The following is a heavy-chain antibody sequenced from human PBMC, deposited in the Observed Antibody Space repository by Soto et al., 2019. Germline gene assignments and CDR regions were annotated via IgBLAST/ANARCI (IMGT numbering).Heavy chain of an antibody. J-gene: IGHJ5*02. CDR2: IYHSGST. D-gene: IGHD3-10*01. CDR1: GGSISSSNW. CDR3: ARSYMVRGVANWFDP. Sequence: SDTLSLTCAVSGGSISSSNWWSWVRQPPGKGLEWIGEIYHSGSTNYNPSLKSRVTISVDKSKNQFSLKLSSVTAADTAVYYCARSYMVRGVANWFDPWGQGTLVTVSS. V-gene: IGHV4-4*02.